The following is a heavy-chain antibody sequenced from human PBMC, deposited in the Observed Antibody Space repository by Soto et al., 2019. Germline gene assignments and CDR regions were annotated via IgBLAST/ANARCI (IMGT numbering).Heavy chain of an antibody. CDR2: ISYDGSNK. V-gene: IGHV3-30-3*01. Sequence: QVQLVESGGGVVQPGRSLRLSCAASGFTFSSYAMHWVRQAPGKGLEWVAVISYDGSNKYYADSVKGRFTISRDNSKNTLYLQMNSLRAEDTAVYYCARDRVERPARIAAAVGNYFDYWGQGTLVTVSS. J-gene: IGHJ4*02. CDR1: GFTFSSYA. D-gene: IGHD6-13*01. CDR3: ARDRVERPARIAAAVGNYFDY.